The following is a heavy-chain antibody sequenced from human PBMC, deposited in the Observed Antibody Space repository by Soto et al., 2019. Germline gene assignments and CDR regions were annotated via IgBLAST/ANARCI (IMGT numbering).Heavy chain of an antibody. Sequence: SVKVSCKASGYTFTSYGISWVRQAPGQGLEWMGGISPIFGNTNYAQKFQGRVTITADESTSTAYMELSSLRSEDTAVYYCARAPPGEEWLSDNWFDPWGQGTLVTVSS. CDR1: GYTFTSYG. CDR2: ISPIFGNT. V-gene: IGHV1-69*13. J-gene: IGHJ5*02. CDR3: ARAPPGEEWLSDNWFDP. D-gene: IGHD3-3*01.